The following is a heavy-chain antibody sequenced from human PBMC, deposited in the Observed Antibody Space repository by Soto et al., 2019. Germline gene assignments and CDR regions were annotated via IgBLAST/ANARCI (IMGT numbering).Heavy chain of an antibody. V-gene: IGHV1-2*04. CDR1: GYTFTGYY. Sequence: ASVKVSCKASGYTFTGYYMHWVRQAPGQGLEWMGWINPNSGGTNYAQKFQGWVTMTRDTSISTAYMELSRLRSDDTAVYYCARGSYDSSGHDPHYFDYWGQGTLVTVSS. CDR2: INPNSGGT. J-gene: IGHJ4*02. CDR3: ARGSYDSSGHDPHYFDY. D-gene: IGHD3-22*01.